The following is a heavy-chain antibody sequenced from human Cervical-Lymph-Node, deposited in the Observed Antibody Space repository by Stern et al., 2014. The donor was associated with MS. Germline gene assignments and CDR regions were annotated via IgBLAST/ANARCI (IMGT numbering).Heavy chain of an antibody. Sequence: VQLGQSGAEVKKPGSSVKVSCKASGGTFSSYTIGWVRQAPGQGLEWMGGIIPMFGIANYAEKFQGRVTITADESTSTAYMDLSTLRSEDTAVYYCARATSDYIWGSYRYLDYWGQGTQVTVSS. CDR2: IIPMFGIA. D-gene: IGHD3-16*02. J-gene: IGHJ4*02. V-gene: IGHV1-69*01. CDR1: GGTFSSYT. CDR3: ARATSDYIWGSYRYLDY.